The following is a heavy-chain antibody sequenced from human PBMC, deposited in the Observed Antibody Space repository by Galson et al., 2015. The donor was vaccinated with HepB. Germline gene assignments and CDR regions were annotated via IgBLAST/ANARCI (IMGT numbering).Heavy chain of an antibody. CDR2: IGSKANSYAT. V-gene: IGHV3-73*01. CDR1: GFTFSGSA. J-gene: IGHJ4*02. D-gene: IGHD6-13*01. CDR3: TRMGDLSGYSSL. Sequence: LRLSCAASGFTFSGSAIHWVRQASGRGLEWIGRIGSKANSYATAYVASVRGRFTISRDNSKNTAFLQLNSLKTDDTAVYYCTRMGDLSGYSSLWGQGTLVTVSS.